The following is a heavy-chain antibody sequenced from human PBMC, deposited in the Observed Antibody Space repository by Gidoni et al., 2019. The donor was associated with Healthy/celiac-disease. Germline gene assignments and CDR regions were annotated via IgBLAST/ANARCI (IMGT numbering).Heavy chain of an antibody. V-gene: IGHV4-59*01. D-gene: IGHD1-26*01. CDR1: GGSIRSYY. CDR2: IYYSGRT. J-gene: IGHJ4*02. Sequence: HVQLQESGPGLVKPSETLSLTCTASGGSIRSYYWSWIRQPPGKGLEWIGYIYYSGRTNYNHSHKSRVTISVDTTKNQFSLKLSSVTAADTAVYYCARDRRATGPFDYWGQGTLVTVSS. CDR3: ARDRRATGPFDY.